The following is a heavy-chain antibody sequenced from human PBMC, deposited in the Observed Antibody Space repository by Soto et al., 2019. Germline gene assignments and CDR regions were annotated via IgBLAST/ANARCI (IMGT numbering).Heavy chain of an antibody. D-gene: IGHD2-21*01. V-gene: IGHV3-23*01. Sequence: EVQLLDSGGGLVQPGGSLRLSCVASGFTFSTYAMSWVRQAPGKGLDWVSGISGSGDSTYYADSVKGRFTISRANSKNTVYLQMNSLRAEDTAVYFCAKVPTTYFSGLPFDYWGQGTLVTVSS. CDR1: GFTFSTYA. J-gene: IGHJ4*02. CDR2: ISGSGDST. CDR3: AKVPTTYFSGLPFDY.